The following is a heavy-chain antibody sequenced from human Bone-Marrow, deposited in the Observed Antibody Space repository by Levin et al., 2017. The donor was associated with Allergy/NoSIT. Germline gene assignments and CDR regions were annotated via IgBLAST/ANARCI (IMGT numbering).Heavy chain of an antibody. D-gene: IGHD6-13*01. J-gene: IGHJ6*02. CDR3: ASFAAGSFYYGMDV. Sequence: GGSLRLSCADSRFAFNTYAMSWVRQAPGKGLEWVSAISGSGGSIYYADSVKGRFTISRDNSKNTLYLQMNSLRAEDTALYYCASFAAGSFYYGMDVWGHGTAVTVSS. CDR1: RFAFNTYA. V-gene: IGHV3-23*01. CDR2: ISGSGGSI.